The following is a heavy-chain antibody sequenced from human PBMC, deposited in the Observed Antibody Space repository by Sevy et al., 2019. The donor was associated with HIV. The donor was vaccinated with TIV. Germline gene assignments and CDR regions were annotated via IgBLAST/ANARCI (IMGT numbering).Heavy chain of an antibody. D-gene: IGHD3-22*01. CDR2: ISGSGGST. Sequence: GSLRLSCAASGFTFSSYAMSWVRQAPGKGLEWVSAISGSGGSTYYADSVKGRFTISRDNSKNTLYLQMNSLRAEDTAVYYCALGYYDSSGYSPYYYYYGMDVWGQGTTVTVSS. V-gene: IGHV3-23*01. CDR3: ALGYYDSSGYSPYYYYYGMDV. J-gene: IGHJ6*02. CDR1: GFTFSSYA.